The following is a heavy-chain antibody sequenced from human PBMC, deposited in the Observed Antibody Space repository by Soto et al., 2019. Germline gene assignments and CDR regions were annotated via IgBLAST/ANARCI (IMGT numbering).Heavy chain of an antibody. V-gene: IGHV5-51*01. Sequence: GQYLKITCDGSGYRFNSYGIGWVRQMKEKGLAWIGIIYPGDSDTRYSPSFQGQVTSAADKSISTAYLQGSWLKSSDTAMYYCASPHYGGSSGLFASFEIWGQGTMVTVSS. J-gene: IGHJ3*02. CDR2: IYPGDSDT. CDR1: GYRFNSYG. CDR3: ASPHYGGSSGLFASFEI. D-gene: IGHD2-15*01.